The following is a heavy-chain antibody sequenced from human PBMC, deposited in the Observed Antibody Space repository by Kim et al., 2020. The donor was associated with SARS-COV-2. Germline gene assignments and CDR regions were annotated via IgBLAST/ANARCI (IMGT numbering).Heavy chain of an antibody. Sequence: GGSLRLSCAASGFTFDDYAMHWVRQAPGKGLEWVSLISGDGGSTYYADSVKGRFTISRDNSKNSLYLQMNSLRTEDTALYYCAKDLPTTAMEPLRYYYGMDVWGQGTTVTVSS. J-gene: IGHJ6*02. CDR3: AKDLPTTAMEPLRYYYGMDV. CDR1: GFTFDDYA. CDR2: ISGDGGST. V-gene: IGHV3-43*02. D-gene: IGHD5-18*01.